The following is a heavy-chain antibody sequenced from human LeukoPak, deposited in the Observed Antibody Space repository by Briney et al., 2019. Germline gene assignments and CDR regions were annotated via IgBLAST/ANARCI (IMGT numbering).Heavy chain of an antibody. D-gene: IGHD3-16*01. J-gene: IGHJ3*02. Sequence: GGSLRLSCAASGFTFSSYSMNWVRQAPGKGLEWVSSISSSSSYIYYADSVKGRFTISRDNAKNSLYLQMNSLRAEDTAVYYCARDGPMGLDAFDIWGQGTMVTVSS. V-gene: IGHV3-21*01. CDR2: ISSSSSYI. CDR1: GFTFSSYS. CDR3: ARDGPMGLDAFDI.